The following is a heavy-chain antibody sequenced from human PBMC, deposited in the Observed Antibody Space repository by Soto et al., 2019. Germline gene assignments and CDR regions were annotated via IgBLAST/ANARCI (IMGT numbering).Heavy chain of an antibody. CDR2: ISYDGSNK. CDR1: GFTFSSYG. D-gene: IGHD6-13*01. CDR3: AKGHHIAAAGTPDNWFDP. V-gene: IGHV3-30*18. J-gene: IGHJ5*02. Sequence: QVQLVESGGGVVQPGRSLRLSCAASGFTFSSYGMHWVRQAPGKGLEWVAVISYDGSNKYYADSVKGRFTSSRDNSKNTLYLQMNSLRAEDTAVYYGAKGHHIAAAGTPDNWFDPWGQGTLVTVSS.